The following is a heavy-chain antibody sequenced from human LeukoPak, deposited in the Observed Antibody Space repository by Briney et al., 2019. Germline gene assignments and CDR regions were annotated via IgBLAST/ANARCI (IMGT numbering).Heavy chain of an antibody. D-gene: IGHD6-19*01. CDR1: GFTFSSYA. J-gene: IGHJ4*02. Sequence: RPGGSLRLSCAASGFTFSSYAMSWVRQAPGKGLEWVSPISGSGSSTYYADSVKGRFTISRDNSKNTLYLQMNSLRAEDTAVYYCAKGVAVASPYYFDYWGQGTLVTVSS. CDR3: AKGVAVASPYYFDY. CDR2: ISGSGSST. V-gene: IGHV3-23*01.